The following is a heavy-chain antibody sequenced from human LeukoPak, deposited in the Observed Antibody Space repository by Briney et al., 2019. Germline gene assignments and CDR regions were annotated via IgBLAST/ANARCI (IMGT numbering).Heavy chain of an antibody. Sequence: ASVKVSCKVSGYPLTAFSIHWVRQAPGKGLEWMVGFDPEDGETTYAQQLQGRLTMSGDPSTDTSYMELSSLRSEDTAVYYCATDSKADYYGSGRLLDYWGQGTLVTVSP. J-gene: IGHJ4*02. CDR1: GYPLTAFS. CDR3: ATDSKADYYGSGRLLDY. V-gene: IGHV1-24*01. D-gene: IGHD3-10*01. CDR2: FDPEDGET.